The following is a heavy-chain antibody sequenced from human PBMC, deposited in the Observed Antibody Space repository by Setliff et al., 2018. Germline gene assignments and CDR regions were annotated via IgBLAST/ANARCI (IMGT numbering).Heavy chain of an antibody. Sequence: GGSLRLSCAASGFTFSSYSMNWVRQAPGKGLEWVSYISSSSSTIYYADSVKGRFTISRDNAKNSLYLQMNSLRAEDTAVYYCARDVQPAAAEFDYWGQGTLVTVSS. D-gene: IGHD6-13*01. CDR2: ISSSSSTI. J-gene: IGHJ4*02. CDR1: GFTFSSYS. CDR3: ARDVQPAAAEFDY. V-gene: IGHV3-48*04.